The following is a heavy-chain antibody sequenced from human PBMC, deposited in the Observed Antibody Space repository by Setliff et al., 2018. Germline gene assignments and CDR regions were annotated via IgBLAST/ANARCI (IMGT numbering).Heavy chain of an antibody. D-gene: IGHD3-16*01. CDR2: IYTSGST. CDR3: ARLGGSSGSGGFYYYYYMDV. CDR1: GGSISSYY. J-gene: IGHJ6*03. Sequence: SETLSLTCTVSGGSISSYYWSWIRQPAGKGLEWIGHIYTSGSTNYNPSLKSRVTISVDTSKNQFSLKLSSVTAADTAVYYCARLGGSSGSGGFYYYYYMDVWGKGTTVTVSS. V-gene: IGHV4-4*07.